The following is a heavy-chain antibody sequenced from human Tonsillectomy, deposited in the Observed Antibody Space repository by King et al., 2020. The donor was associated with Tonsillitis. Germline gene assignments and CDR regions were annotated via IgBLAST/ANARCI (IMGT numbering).Heavy chain of an antibody. D-gene: IGHD3-3*01. J-gene: IGHJ4*02. V-gene: IGHV3-23*04. CDR1: GFTFSAYA. CDR2: VGGSDRRYDGRT. CDR3: AKVYSEDFWSGTDFDY. Sequence: VQLVESGGDLVQPGGSLRLSCEGSGFTFSAYAMSWVRQAPGRGLEWVASVGGSDRRYDGRTYYAAFVKGRFTISRDNSKNTLYLQMNSLRAEDTAVYYCAKVYSEDFWSGTDFDYWGQGTLVTVSS.